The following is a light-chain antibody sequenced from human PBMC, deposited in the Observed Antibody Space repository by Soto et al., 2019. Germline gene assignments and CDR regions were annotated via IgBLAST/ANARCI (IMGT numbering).Light chain of an antibody. CDR3: QQYNYNSRT. J-gene: IGKJ4*01. V-gene: IGKV1-5*03. CDR1: QSVGNS. CDR2: DAS. Sequence: DIQVTQSPSTLSASVGDRITISCRTSQSVGNSLAWYQQKPGSAPKLLIYDASKLETGVSSRFSGSGSGTEFTLTISSLLPDDFVAYYCQQYNYNSRTFGGGTKVDIK.